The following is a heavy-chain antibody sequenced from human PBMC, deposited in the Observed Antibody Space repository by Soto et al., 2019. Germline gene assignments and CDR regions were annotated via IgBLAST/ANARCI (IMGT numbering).Heavy chain of an antibody. V-gene: IGHV4-30-2*01. J-gene: IGHJ3*02. CDR3: ARVGHIFGWAFDI. Sequence: QLQLQESGSGLVKPSQTLSLTCAVSGGSISSGGYSWSWIRQPPGKGLEWIGYIYHSGSTYYNPSLKSRVTISVDRSKNQFSLKLSSVTAADTTVYYCARVGHIFGWAFDIWGQGTMVTVSS. D-gene: IGHD3-3*02. CDR2: IYHSGST. CDR1: GGSISSGGYS.